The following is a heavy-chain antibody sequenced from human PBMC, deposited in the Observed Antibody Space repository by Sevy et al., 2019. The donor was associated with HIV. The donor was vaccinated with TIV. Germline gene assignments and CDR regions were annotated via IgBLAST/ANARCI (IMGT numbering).Heavy chain of an antibody. D-gene: IGHD5-12*01. CDR2: ISRSSRTI. CDR1: GFTFRSYS. J-gene: IGHJ4*02. Sequence: GGSLRLSCAASGFTFRSYSMNWVRQAPGKGLEWLSYISRSSRTIYYAGSVEGRFTISRDNAKNSLYLQMDSLRGEDTGTYYCARAYSGGWPQGAWTENWGQGTLVTVSS. CDR3: ARAYSGGWPQGAWTEN. V-gene: IGHV3-48*01.